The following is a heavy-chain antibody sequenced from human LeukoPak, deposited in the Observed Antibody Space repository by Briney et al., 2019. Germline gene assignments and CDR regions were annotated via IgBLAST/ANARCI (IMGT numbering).Heavy chain of an antibody. CDR2: IYYSGST. Sequence: SETLSLTCAVSGGSIISYNYYWGWSRQPPGKGLEWGGSIYYSGSTYYNPSLKSRVTISADTSQNHFSLRLSSVTAADTAVYYCARDYDLWSGYSVGYFDYWSQGTLVTVSS. CDR3: ARDYDLWSGYSVGYFDY. J-gene: IGHJ4*02. V-gene: IGHV4-39*07. CDR1: GGSIISYNYY. D-gene: IGHD3-3*01.